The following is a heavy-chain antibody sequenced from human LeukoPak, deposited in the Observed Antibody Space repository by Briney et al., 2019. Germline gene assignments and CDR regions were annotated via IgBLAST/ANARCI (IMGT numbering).Heavy chain of an antibody. CDR2: INHSGST. Sequence: SETLSLTCAVYGGSFSGYYWSGIRQPPGKGLEWIGEINHSGSTNYNPSLKSRVTISVDTSKNQFSLKLSSVTAADTAVYYCARGRPNYYDSSGYYFGYWGQGTLVTVSS. J-gene: IGHJ4*02. D-gene: IGHD3-22*01. CDR3: ARGRPNYYDSSGYYFGY. V-gene: IGHV4-34*01. CDR1: GGSFSGYY.